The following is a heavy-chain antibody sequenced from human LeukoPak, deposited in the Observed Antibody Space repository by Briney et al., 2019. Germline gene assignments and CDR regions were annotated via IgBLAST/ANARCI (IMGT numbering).Heavy chain of an antibody. CDR2: MNPNTGGT. V-gene: IGHV1-2*02. D-gene: IGHD6-13*01. J-gene: IGHJ5*02. CDR3: ARDVFAAYSTHHKFDP. Sequence: ASVKVSCKASGYTFIDYYMHWVRQAPGQGLEWVGWMNPNTGGTNYAQKYQGRVTMTSDTPISTAYMELSRLESADTAIYYCARDVFAAYSTHHKFDPWGQGTLVTVSS. CDR1: GYTFIDYY.